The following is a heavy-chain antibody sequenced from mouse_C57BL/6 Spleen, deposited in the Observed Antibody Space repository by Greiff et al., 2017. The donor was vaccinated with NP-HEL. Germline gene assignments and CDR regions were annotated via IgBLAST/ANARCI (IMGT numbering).Heavy chain of an antibody. J-gene: IGHJ4*01. CDR2: IDPENGDT. CDR1: GFNIKDDY. V-gene: IGHV14-4*01. D-gene: IGHD5-1*01. CDR3: TTVPGYYAMDY. Sequence: EVQLQQSGAELVRPGASVKLSCTASGFNIKDDYMHWVKQRPEQGLEWIGWIDPENGDTEYASKFQGKATITADTSSNTAYLQLSSLTSADTAVYYCTTVPGYYAMDYWGQGTSVTVSS.